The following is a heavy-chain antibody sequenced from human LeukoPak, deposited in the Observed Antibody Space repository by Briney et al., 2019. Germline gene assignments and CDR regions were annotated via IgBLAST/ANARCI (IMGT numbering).Heavy chain of an antibody. CDR3: ARNRLPTVVTAFGYYYYYMDV. Sequence: KPSETLSLTCTVSGRSISSYYWSWIRQPPGKGLEWIGYIYYIWSTNYNPSLKSRVTISVDTSKHQFSLKLSSVTAADTAMYYCARNRLPTVVTAFGYYYYYMDVWGKGTTVTVSS. CDR1: GRSISSYY. CDR2: IYYIWST. J-gene: IGHJ6*03. D-gene: IGHD4-23*01. V-gene: IGHV4-59*08.